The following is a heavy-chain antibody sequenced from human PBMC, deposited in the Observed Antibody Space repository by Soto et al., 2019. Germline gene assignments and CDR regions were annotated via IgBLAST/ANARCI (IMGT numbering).Heavy chain of an antibody. CDR3: ARHYYYDSSGYYGLVGY. CDR2: IYYSGST. D-gene: IGHD3-22*01. CDR1: GGSISSSSYY. V-gene: IGHV4-39*02. J-gene: IGHJ4*02. Sequence: QLQLQESGPGLVKPSETLSLTCTVSGGSISSSSYYWGWIRQPPGKGLEWIGSIYYSGSTYYNPSLTGRVPVSADTSMTHFSLKLSSVTAADTAVYYCARHYYYDSSGYYGLVGYWGQGTLVTVSS.